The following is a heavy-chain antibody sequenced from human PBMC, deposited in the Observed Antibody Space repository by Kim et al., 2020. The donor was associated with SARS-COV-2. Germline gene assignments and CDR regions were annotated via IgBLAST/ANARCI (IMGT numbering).Heavy chain of an antibody. V-gene: IGHV1-2*02. Sequence: ASVKVSCKASGYTFTGFYMHWVRQAPGQGLEWMGWINPNSGGTNYAQKFQGRVTMTRDTSISTAYMELSRLRSDDTAVYYCARDPDRSLAFDIWGQGTMVTVSS. CDR1: GYTFTGFY. D-gene: IGHD2-15*01. CDR2: INPNSGGT. J-gene: IGHJ3*02. CDR3: ARDPDRSLAFDI.